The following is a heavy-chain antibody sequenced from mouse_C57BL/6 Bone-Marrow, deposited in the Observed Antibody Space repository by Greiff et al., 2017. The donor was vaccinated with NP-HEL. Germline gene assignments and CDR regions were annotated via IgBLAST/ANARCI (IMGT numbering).Heavy chain of an antibody. J-gene: IGHJ2*01. CDR2: ISSGSSTI. Sequence: EVMLVESGGGLVQPGGSRKLSCAASGFTFSSFGMHWVRQAPEKGLEWVAYISSGSSTIYYADTVKGRFTIFRDNPKNTLFLQMTSLRSEDTAMYYCAREGNYYFDYWGQGTTLTVSS. CDR1: GFTFSSFG. CDR3: AREGNYYFDY. V-gene: IGHV5-17*02. D-gene: IGHD2-1*01.